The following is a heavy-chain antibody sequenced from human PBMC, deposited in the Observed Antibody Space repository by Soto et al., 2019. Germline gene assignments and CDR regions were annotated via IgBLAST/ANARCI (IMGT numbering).Heavy chain of an antibody. Sequence: QITLKESGPTLVKPTQTLTLTCTFSGFSLNTAGVGVGWTRQPPGKALEWLAVVFWNDDKRYSPSLKSRLTITKDTSKIQVALTMTNMDPVDTAIYYCAHCPAGTWVPYYFDQWGQGTLVTVSS. CDR3: AHCPAGTWVPYYFDQ. V-gene: IGHV2-5*01. J-gene: IGHJ4*02. D-gene: IGHD6-13*01. CDR2: VFWNDDK. CDR1: GFSLNTAGVG.